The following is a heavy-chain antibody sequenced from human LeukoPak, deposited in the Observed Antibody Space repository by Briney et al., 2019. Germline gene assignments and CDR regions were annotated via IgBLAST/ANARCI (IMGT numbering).Heavy chain of an antibody. V-gene: IGHV4-4*07. CDR2: IYTSGST. CDR1: SGSISSYY. CDR3: ARRLETASGWYSNFDY. Sequence: SETLSLTCTVSSGSISSYYWSWIRQPAGKGLEWIGRIYTSGSTDYNPSLKSRVTMSVDTSKNQFSLKLSSVTAADTAVYYCARRLETASGWYSNFDYWGQGTLVTVSS. J-gene: IGHJ4*02. D-gene: IGHD6-19*01.